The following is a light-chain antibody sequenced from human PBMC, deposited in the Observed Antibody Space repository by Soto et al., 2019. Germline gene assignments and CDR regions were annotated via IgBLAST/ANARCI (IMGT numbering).Light chain of an antibody. Sequence: IQLTQSPSSLSASVGDRVTITCRASQGINTYLGWYQQKPGKAPKLLIYAASTLLSGVPLRFSGRGSGTDFTLTISSLQPEDFATYYCQQLDSYPLTFGGGTKVEIK. CDR2: AAS. J-gene: IGKJ4*01. V-gene: IGKV1-9*01. CDR3: QQLDSYPLT. CDR1: QGINTY.